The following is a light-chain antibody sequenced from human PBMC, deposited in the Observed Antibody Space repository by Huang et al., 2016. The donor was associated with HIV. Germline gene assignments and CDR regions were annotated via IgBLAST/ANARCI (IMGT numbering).Light chain of an antibody. J-gene: IGKJ5*01. V-gene: IGKV3-15*01. CDR3: QQYNNWPPLPGRNPIT. CDR1: QGVSSN. CDR2: GAS. Sequence: EIVMTQSPATLSVSPGERATLSCRASQGVSSNLAWYQQKPGQAPRLLIYGASTRAPDIPPRFIGSGSGTEFTLTISSLQSEDCAVYYSQQYNNWPPLPGRNPITFGQGTRLEIK.